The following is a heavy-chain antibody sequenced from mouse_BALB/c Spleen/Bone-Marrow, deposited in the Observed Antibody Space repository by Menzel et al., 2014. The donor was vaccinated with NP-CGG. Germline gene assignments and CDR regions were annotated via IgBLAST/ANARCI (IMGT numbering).Heavy chain of an antibody. V-gene: IGHV2-4-1*01. CDR2: IWSGGST. J-gene: IGHJ4*01. CDR3: ARRDAMDY. Sequence: VKLVESGPGLVQPSQSLSITCTVSGFSLTSYGVHWVRQSPGKGLEWLGVIWSGGSTDYNAAFISRLSISKDNSKSQVSFKMNSLQADDTAIYYCARRDAMDYWGQGTSVTVSS. CDR1: GFSLTSYG.